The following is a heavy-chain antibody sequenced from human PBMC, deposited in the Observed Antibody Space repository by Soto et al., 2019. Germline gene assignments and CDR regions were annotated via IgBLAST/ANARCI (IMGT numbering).Heavy chain of an antibody. Sequence: SPSFQGHVTISADKSISTAYLQWSSLKASDTAMYFCAGGAGGARAFDIWGQGTMVTVSS. D-gene: IGHD3-10*01. V-gene: IGHV5-10-1*01. CDR3: AGGAGGARAFDI. J-gene: IGHJ3*02.